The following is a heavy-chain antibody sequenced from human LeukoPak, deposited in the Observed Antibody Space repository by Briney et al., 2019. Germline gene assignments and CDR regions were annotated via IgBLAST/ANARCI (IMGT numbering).Heavy chain of an antibody. J-gene: IGHJ4*02. CDR1: GFTFSYYT. CDR3: AKGPTYDSLPYYFDY. D-gene: IGHD3-22*01. CDR2: ISSNGGST. Sequence: GGTLRLSCSASGFTFSYYTMHWVRQAAGKGLEFVSGISSNGGSTYCADSLKGRFTVSRDNSNNTLYLQMSSLRAEDTAIYYCAKGPTYDSLPYYFDYWGQGTLVTV. V-gene: IGHV3-64D*09.